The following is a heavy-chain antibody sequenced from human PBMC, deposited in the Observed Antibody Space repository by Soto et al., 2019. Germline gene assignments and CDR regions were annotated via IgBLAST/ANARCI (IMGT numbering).Heavy chain of an antibody. CDR3: ERVGSGRGKPAFDI. Sequence: QVQLVQSGAEVKKPGSSVKVSCKASGGTFSSYTISWVRQAPGQGLEWMGRIIPILGIANYAQKFQGRVTITADKTTSTSYRELSSLRSEDTAVYYCERVGSGRGKPAFDIWGKGTIVTVSS. D-gene: IGHD3-10*01. V-gene: IGHV1-69*02. J-gene: IGHJ3*02. CDR1: GGTFSSYT. CDR2: IIPILGIA.